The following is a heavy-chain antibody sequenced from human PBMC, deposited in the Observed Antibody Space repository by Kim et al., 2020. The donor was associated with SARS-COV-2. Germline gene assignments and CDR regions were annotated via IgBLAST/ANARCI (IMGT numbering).Heavy chain of an antibody. D-gene: IGHD3-10*01. CDR1: GYTFTSYG. CDR3: ARDTGLLWFGELFPFDY. CDR2: ISAYNGNT. J-gene: IGHJ4*02. V-gene: IGHV1-18*01. Sequence: ASVKVSCKASGYTFTSYGISWVRQAPGQGLEWMGWISAYNGNTNYAQKLQGRVTMTTDTSTSTAYMELRSLRSDDTAVYYCARDTGLLWFGELFPFDYWGQGTLVTVSS.